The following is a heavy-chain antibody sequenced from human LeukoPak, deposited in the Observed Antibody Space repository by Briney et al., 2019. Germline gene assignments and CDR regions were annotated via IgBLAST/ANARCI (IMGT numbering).Heavy chain of an antibody. CDR1: GGSISSGDYY. CDR2: IYYSGST. D-gene: IGHD3-16*02. V-gene: IGHV4-30-4*01. Sequence: SQTLSLTCTVSGGSISSGDYYWSWIRQPPGKGLEWIGCIYYSGSTYCNPSLKSRVTISVDTSKNQFSLKLSSVTAADTAVYYCARVVLRLGELSFDYWGQGTLVTVSS. J-gene: IGHJ4*02. CDR3: ARVVLRLGELSFDY.